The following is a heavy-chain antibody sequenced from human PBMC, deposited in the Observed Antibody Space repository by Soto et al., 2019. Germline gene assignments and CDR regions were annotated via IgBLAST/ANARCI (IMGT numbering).Heavy chain of an antibody. V-gene: IGHV1-69*13. J-gene: IGHJ4*02. D-gene: IGHD3-22*01. CDR3: ARAQSGYYDSSGYLFDY. CDR1: GVTFSLYA. Sequence: GASVKVSCNASGVTFSLYAISWVRRVPGQGLEWMGGIIPIFGTANYAQTFQGRVTITADESTSTAYMELSSLRSEETAVYYCARAQSGYYDSSGYLFDYWGQGTLVTVSS. CDR2: IIPIFGTA.